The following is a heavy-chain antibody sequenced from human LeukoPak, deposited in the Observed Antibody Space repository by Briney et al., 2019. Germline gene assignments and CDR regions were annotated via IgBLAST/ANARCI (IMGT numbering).Heavy chain of an antibody. CDR1: GLTVSSNS. J-gene: IGHJ3*01. CDR3: ARDQGAYNV. CDR2: INSGGST. D-gene: IGHD1-14*01. Sequence: GGCLRLSCAASGLTVSSNSMSWVRQAPGKGLEWVSLINSGGSTYYADYVKGRFTISRDNSKNTMYLQMNSLRVEDTAVYYCARDQGAYNVWGRGTMVTVS. V-gene: IGHV3-66*02.